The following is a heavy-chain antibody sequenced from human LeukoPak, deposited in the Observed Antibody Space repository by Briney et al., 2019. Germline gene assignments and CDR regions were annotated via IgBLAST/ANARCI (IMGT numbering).Heavy chain of an antibody. CDR1: GGTFSSYA. CDR2: IIPIFGTA. Sequence: ASVKVSCKASGGTFSSYAISWVRQAPGQGLEWMGGIIPIFGTANYAQKFQGRVTITADESTSTAYMELSSLRSEDTAVYYCARSPYYYDSSGYPLPEFDYRGQGTLVTVSS. CDR3: ARSPYYYDSSGYPLPEFDY. J-gene: IGHJ4*02. D-gene: IGHD3-22*01. V-gene: IGHV1-69*13.